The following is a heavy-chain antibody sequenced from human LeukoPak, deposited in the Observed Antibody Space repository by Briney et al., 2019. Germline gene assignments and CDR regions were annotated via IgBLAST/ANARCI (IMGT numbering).Heavy chain of an antibody. D-gene: IGHD3-10*01. CDR3: ARPAYYYGSGNNYFDY. CDR1: GGTFSSYS. CDR2: IIPIFDTA. V-gene: IGHV1-69*13. J-gene: IGHJ4*02. Sequence: ASVKVSCKASGGTFSSYSISWVRQAPGQGLEWMGGIIPIFDTADYAQKFQGRVTITADESTSTAYMELSSLRSEDTAVYYCARPAYYYGSGNNYFDYWGQGTLVTVSS.